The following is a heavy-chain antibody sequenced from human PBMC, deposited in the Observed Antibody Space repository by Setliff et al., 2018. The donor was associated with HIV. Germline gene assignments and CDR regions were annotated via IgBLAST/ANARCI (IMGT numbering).Heavy chain of an antibody. Sequence: GGSLRLSCAASGFIFSSYSMNWVRQAPGKGLEWVSYISSSTSTIYYADPVKGRFTISRDNAKNSLYLQMNGLRAEDTAVYYCARGGGQYCSGGSCSSRFHYYYYYMDVWGKGTTVTVSS. J-gene: IGHJ6*03. D-gene: IGHD2-15*01. CDR2: ISSSTSTI. V-gene: IGHV3-48*01. CDR1: GFIFSSYS. CDR3: ARGGGQYCSGGSCSSRFHYYYYYMDV.